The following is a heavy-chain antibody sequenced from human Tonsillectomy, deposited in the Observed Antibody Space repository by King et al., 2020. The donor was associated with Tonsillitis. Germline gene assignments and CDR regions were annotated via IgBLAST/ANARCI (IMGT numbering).Heavy chain of an antibody. V-gene: IGHV3-66*01. CDR2: IYSGGSK. D-gene: IGHD1-26*01. Sequence: QLVQSGGGLVQPGGSLRLSCAASGFTVSSNYMNWVRQAPGKGLEWVSVIYSGGSKNYADTVKGRSTIPRDNSKNTLYLQMNSMRAEDTAVYYCATSVYSGSYSLDYWGQGTLVTVSS. J-gene: IGHJ4*02. CDR3: ATSVYSGSYSLDY. CDR1: GFTVSSNY.